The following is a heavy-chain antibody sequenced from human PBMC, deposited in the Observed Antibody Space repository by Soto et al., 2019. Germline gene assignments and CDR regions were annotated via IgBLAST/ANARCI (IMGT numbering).Heavy chain of an antibody. CDR2: IYWDDDK. D-gene: IGHD4-17*01. J-gene: IGHJ4*02. V-gene: IGHV2-5*02. Sequence: QITLKESGPTLVRPAQTLTLTCDFSGFSLSTYHMGVAWIRQPPGKALEWVSLIYWDDDKRYSPSLKDRLAIVKYTFSIQVVLTIINMDPRDTATYFCAHAGDYDLLTFDRWGPVTLVTVSS. CDR3: AHAGDYDLLTFDR. CDR1: GFSLSTYHMG.